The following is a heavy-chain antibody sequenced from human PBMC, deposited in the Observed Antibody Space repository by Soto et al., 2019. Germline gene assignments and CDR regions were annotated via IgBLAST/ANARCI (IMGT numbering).Heavy chain of an antibody. CDR3: AGSGYYPNYFDY. CDR1: GGSISSNNW. V-gene: IGHV4-4*02. CDR2: IYHNGSS. J-gene: IGHJ4*02. D-gene: IGHD3-22*01. Sequence: SETLSLTCAVSGGSISSNNWWTWVRQPPGKGLEWIGEIYHNGSSNYHPSLKSRIAISVDKSKNQFSLNLSSVTAADTAVYYCAGSGYYPNYFDYWGQGTLVTVSS.